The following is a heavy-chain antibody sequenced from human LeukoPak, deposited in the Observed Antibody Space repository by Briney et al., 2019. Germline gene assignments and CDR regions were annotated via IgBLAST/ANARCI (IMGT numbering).Heavy chain of an antibody. V-gene: IGHV3-21*06. D-gene: IGHD3-10*01. CDR2: ISRSSSYI. CDR1: GFTFSSYR. CDR3: ARDHRPRVTWFPDYMDV. J-gene: IGHJ6*03. Sequence: PGGSLRLSCAASGFTFSSYRMNWVRQAPGKGLEWVSSISRSSSYIYYADSVKGRFTISRDNAKNSLYLQMNSLRAEDTAVYYCARDHRPRVTWFPDYMDVWGKGTTVTVSS.